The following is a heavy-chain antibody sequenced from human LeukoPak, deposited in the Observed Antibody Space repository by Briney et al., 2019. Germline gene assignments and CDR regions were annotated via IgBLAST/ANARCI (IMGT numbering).Heavy chain of an antibody. CDR3: ARASSPFLFYYGMDV. D-gene: IGHD2-2*01. J-gene: IGHJ6*02. V-gene: IGHV1-69*13. CDR2: IIPIFGTA. CDR1: GGTFSSYA. Sequence: ASVKVSCKASGGTFSSYAISWVRQAPGQGLEWMGGIIPIFGTANYAQKFQGRVTITADESTSTAYMELSSLRSVDTAVYYCARASSPFLFYYGMDVWGQGTTVTVSS.